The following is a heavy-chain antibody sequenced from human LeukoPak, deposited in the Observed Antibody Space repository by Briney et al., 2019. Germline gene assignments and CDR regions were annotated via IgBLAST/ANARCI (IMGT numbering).Heavy chain of an antibody. CDR1: GFTFSSYG. J-gene: IGHJ4*02. V-gene: IGHV3-30*18. Sequence: GRSLRLSCAASGFTFSSYGMHWVRQAPGKGLEWVAVISYDGSNKYYADSVKGRFTISRDNSKNTLYLQMNSLRAEDTAVYYCAQLTSCYWGQGTPVTVSS. CDR3: AQLTSCY. D-gene: IGHD1-14*01. CDR2: ISYDGSNK.